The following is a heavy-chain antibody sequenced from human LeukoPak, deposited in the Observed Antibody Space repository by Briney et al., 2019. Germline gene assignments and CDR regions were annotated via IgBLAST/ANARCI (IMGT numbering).Heavy chain of an antibody. J-gene: IGHJ4*02. Sequence: SETLSLTCAVYGGSFSGYYWSWIRQPPGKGLEWIGEINHSGSTNYNPSLKSRVTISVDTSKNQFSLKLSSVTAADTAVYYCARGLVAGSIDYWGQGTLVTISS. CDR2: INHSGST. V-gene: IGHV4-34*01. D-gene: IGHD6-19*01. CDR3: ARGLVAGSIDY. CDR1: GGSFSGYY.